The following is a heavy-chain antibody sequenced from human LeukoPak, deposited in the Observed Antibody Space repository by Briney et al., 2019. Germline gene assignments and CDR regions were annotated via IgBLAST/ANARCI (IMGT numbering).Heavy chain of an antibody. D-gene: IGHD1-20*01. J-gene: IGHJ4*02. V-gene: IGHV3-48*04. CDR1: GFTFSTYS. CDR2: ISSGSSAI. CDR3: ARDRDNWNHFDY. Sequence: SGGSLRLSCAASGFTFSTYSMNWVRQAPGEGLEWVSYISSGSSAIYYADSVKGRFTISRDNAENSLYLQMNSLRAEDTAVYYCARDRDNWNHFDYWGQGTLVTVSS.